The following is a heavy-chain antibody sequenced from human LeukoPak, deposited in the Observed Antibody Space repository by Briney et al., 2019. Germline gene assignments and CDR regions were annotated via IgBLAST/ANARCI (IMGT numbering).Heavy chain of an antibody. Sequence: PGGSLRLSCGASNFTFRTYSMIWARQTAGTGLEWISYISSGGGVTHYAESVKGRFSISRDNAKNSLYLQMNRLKDDDTAVYYCARVGVGDWGSVWDHSGQGARVTVSS. CDR3: ARVGVGDWGSVWDH. J-gene: IGHJ4*02. CDR2: ISSGGGVT. V-gene: IGHV3-48*02. D-gene: IGHD2-21*01. CDR1: NFTFRTYS.